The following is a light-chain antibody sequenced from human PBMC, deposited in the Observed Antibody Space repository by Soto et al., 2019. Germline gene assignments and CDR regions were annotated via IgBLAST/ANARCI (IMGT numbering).Light chain of an antibody. CDR1: QSVSSN. J-gene: IGKJ4*01. CDR3: QQYHHWPPLT. CDR2: DAF. V-gene: IGKV3-15*01. Sequence: EIVMTQSPATLSVSPGERATLSCRASQSVSSNLAWYQQKPGQPPRLLIYDAFTRATGIPARFSGSGSGTDFTLTISSLQSEDFAVYYCQQYHHWPPLTFGGGTKVEIK.